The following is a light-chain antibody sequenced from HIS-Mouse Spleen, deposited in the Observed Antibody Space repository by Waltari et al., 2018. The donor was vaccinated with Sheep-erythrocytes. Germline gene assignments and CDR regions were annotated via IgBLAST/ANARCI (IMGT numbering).Light chain of an antibody. V-gene: IGLV2-11*01. CDR3: QAWDSSTYV. CDR1: SSDVGGYNY. CDR2: DVS. J-gene: IGLJ1*01. Sequence: QSALTQPRSVSGSPGQSVTISCTGTSSDVGGYNYVSWYQQHPGKAPKLMIYDVSKRPSGVPDRFSGSKSGNPATLTISGTQAMDEADYYCQAWDSSTYVFGTGTKVTVL.